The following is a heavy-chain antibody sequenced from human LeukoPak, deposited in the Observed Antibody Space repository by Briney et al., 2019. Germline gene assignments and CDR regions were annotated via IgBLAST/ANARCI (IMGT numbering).Heavy chain of an antibody. D-gene: IGHD1-26*01. CDR3: AKGDIAGGTSWHFDL. CDR1: GFTFSRFA. J-gene: IGHJ2*01. Sequence: GGSLRLSCAASGFTFSRFAMNWVRQAPGKGLEWVSSISGRGDYTYFAHSVKGRFTISRDNSENTLYLQMKSLRADDTAVYYCAKGDIAGGTSWHFDLWGRGTLVSVSS. V-gene: IGHV3-23*01. CDR2: ISGRGDYT.